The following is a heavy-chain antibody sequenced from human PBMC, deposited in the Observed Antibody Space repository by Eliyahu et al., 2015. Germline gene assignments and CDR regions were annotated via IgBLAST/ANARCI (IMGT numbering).Heavy chain of an antibody. CDR1: XFTFSSYS. D-gene: IGHD1-26*01. V-gene: IGHV3-21*01. CDR3: ARDLSRLLPFDY. Sequence: EVQLVESGGGLVKPGGSLRLSCAAXXFTFSSYSXNWVRQAPGKGLEWVSSISSSSSYIYYADSVKGRFTISRDNAKNSLYLQMNSLRAEDTAVYYCARDLSRLLPFDYWGQGTLVTVSS. J-gene: IGHJ4*02. CDR2: ISSSSSYI.